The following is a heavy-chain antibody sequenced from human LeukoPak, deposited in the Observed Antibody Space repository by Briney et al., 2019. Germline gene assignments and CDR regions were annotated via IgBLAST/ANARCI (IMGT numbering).Heavy chain of an antibody. V-gene: IGHV3-23*01. CDR1: GFTFSSYA. Sequence: GGSLRLSCAASGFTFSSYAMSWVRQAPGKGLEWVSAISGSGGSTYYADSVKGRFTISRDNSKNTLYLQMNSLRAEDTAVYYCTKDAMAGTPGARSGSFDYWGQGTLVTVSS. J-gene: IGHJ4*02. CDR3: TKDAMAGTPGARSGSFDY. CDR2: ISGSGGST. D-gene: IGHD6-19*01.